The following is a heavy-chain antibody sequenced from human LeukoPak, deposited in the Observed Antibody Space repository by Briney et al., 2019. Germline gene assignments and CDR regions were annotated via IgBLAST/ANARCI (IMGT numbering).Heavy chain of an antibody. CDR3: ARDDFWSGYYRYDP. CDR1: GFTVSSNY. Sequence: GGSLRLSCAASGFTVSSNYMSWVRQAPGKGLEWVSVIYSGGGTYYADSVKGRFTISRDNSKNTLYLQMNSLRAEDTAVYYCARDDFWSGYYRYDPWGQGTLVTVSS. CDR2: IYSGGGT. D-gene: IGHD3-3*01. J-gene: IGHJ5*02. V-gene: IGHV3-66*02.